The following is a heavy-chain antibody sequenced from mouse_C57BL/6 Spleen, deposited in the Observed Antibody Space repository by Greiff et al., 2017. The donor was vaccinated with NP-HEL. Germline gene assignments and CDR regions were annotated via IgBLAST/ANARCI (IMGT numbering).Heavy chain of an antibody. D-gene: IGHD2-5*01. V-gene: IGHV1-53*01. CDR1: GYTFTSYW. CDR2: INPSNGGT. J-gene: IGHJ3*01. Sequence: VQLQESGTELVKPGASVKLSCKASGYTFTSYWMHWVKQRPGQGLEWIGNINPSNGGTNYNEKFKSKATLTVDKSSSTAYMQLSSLTSEDSAVYYCARTYYSNYGGFAYWGQGTLVTVSA. CDR3: ARTYYSNYGGFAY.